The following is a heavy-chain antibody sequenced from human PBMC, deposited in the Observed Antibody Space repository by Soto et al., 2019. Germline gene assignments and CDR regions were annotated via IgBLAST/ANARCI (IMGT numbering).Heavy chain of an antibody. CDR3: ARDRGCSRTSCDYYYYYGMDV. V-gene: IGHV3-21*01. CDR1: GFTFSSYS. CDR2: ISSSSSYI. Sequence: EVQLVESGGGLVKPGGSLRLSCAASGFTFSSYSMNWVRQAPGKGLEWVSSISSSSSYIYYADSVKGRFTMSRDNAKKFLYLQMNSLIAEATAVYDCARDRGCSRTSCDYYYYYGMDVWGQGTTVTVSS. J-gene: IGHJ6*02. D-gene: IGHD2-2*01.